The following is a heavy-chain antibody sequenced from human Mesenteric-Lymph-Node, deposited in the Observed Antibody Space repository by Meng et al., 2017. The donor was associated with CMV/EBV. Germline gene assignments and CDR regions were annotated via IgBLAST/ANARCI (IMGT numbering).Heavy chain of an antibody. J-gene: IGHJ4*02. CDR3: ARAWYSSSRGDY. D-gene: IGHD6-13*01. Sequence: SETLSLTCSVSGYSISSGYYWGWIRQSPGKGLEWIGSVYQSGTSYHNPSLKSRVTMSIDTSKNQSSLKLSSVTAADTAVYYCARAWYSSSRGDYWGQGTLVTVSS. V-gene: IGHV4-38-2*02. CDR2: VYQSGTS. CDR1: GYSISSGYY.